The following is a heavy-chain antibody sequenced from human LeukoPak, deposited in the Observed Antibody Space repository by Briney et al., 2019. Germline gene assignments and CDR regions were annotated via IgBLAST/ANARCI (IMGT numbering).Heavy chain of an antibody. J-gene: IGHJ4*02. CDR2: ISSSSTDK. D-gene: IGHD7-27*01. V-gene: IGHV3-21*01. Sequence: WGSLTLPCTVSGFTFSSYSMNWGCQAPGKGLEWVSSISSSSTDKSYVDSVKGRFTISRDNAKTSLYLQKNSLRAEDTAVYYCARVATSGYWGQGTLVSVSS. CDR1: GFTFSSYS. CDR3: ARVATSGY.